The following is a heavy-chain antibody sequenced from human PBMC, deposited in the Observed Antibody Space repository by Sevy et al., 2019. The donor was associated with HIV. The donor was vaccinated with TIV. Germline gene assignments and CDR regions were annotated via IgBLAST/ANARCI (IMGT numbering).Heavy chain of an antibody. CDR3: ARVESCGGDCYYSDY. CDR2: INPSGGGT. Sequence: ASVKVSCKASGYTFTRYYIHWVRQAPGHWLECMGIINPSGGGTNYVQKFQGRVTFTRDTSTSTVYMELSSLRSEDTAVYYCARVESCGGDCYYSDYWGQGTQVTVSS. CDR1: GYTFTRYY. J-gene: IGHJ4*02. D-gene: IGHD2-21*02. V-gene: IGHV1-46*01.